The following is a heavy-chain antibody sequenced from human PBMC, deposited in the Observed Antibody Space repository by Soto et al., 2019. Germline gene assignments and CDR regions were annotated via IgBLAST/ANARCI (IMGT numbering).Heavy chain of an antibody. CDR1: GGSISSGGYY. D-gene: IGHD2-15*01. CDR3: ARAGSGGSWRGFSTQNFDY. V-gene: IGHV4-31*03. Sequence: SETLSLTCTVSGGSISSGGYYWSWIRQHPGKGLEWIGYIYYSGSTYYNPSLKSRVTISVDTSKNQFSLKLSSVTAADTAVYYCARAGSGGSWRGFSTQNFDYWGQGTLVTVSS. CDR2: IYYSGST. J-gene: IGHJ4*02.